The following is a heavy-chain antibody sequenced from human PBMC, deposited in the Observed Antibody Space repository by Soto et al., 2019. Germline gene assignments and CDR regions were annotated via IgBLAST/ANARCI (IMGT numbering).Heavy chain of an antibody. V-gene: IGHV3-11*01. CDR2: ISSSTSTI. CDR3: ALVGSSGWSDNWFDP. CDR1: GFTFNDYY. D-gene: IGHD6-19*01. Sequence: QVQLVESGGGLVKPGGSMRLSCAASGFTFNDYYMSWFRQAPGKGLEWVSYISSSTSTIYYADSVRGRFTISRDNAKNSLYLQMNSLRAEDTAVYYCALVGSSGWSDNWFDPWGQGTLVTVSS. J-gene: IGHJ5*02.